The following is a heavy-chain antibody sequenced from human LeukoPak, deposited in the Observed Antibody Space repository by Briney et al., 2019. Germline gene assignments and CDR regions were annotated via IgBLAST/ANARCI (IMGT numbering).Heavy chain of an antibody. J-gene: IGHJ4*02. CDR1: GFTFSSYS. Sequence: GGSLRLSCAASGFTFSSYSMNWVRQAPGKGLEWVSSISSSSSYIYYADSVKGRFTISRDNAKNSLYLQMNSLRAEDTAVHYCASMIVVVTPFDYWGQGTLVTVSS. V-gene: IGHV3-21*01. CDR3: ASMIVVVTPFDY. CDR2: ISSSSSYI. D-gene: IGHD3-22*01.